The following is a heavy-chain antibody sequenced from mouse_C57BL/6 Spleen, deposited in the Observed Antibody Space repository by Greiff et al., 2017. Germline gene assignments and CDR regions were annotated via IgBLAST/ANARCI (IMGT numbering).Heavy chain of an antibody. CDR2: IDPANGNT. J-gene: IGHJ4*01. CDR1: GFNIKNTY. V-gene: IGHV14-3*01. Sequence: VQLQQSVAELVRPGASVKLSCTASGFNIKNTYMHWVKQRPEQGLEWIGRIDPANGNTKYAPKFQRKATITADSSSNTAYLQLSSLTSEDTAIYYCASGGRGQDYYYAMDYWGQGTSVTVSS. CDR3: ASGGRGQDYYYAMDY. D-gene: IGHD3-3*01.